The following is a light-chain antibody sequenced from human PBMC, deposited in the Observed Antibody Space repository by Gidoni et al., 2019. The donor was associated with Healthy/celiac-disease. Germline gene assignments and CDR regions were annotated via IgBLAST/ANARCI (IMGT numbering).Light chain of an antibody. CDR1: SSNIGSNT. Sequence: SVLTQPPSASGTPGPGVTISCSGSSSNIGSNTVNWYQQLPGTAPKLLIYSNNQRPSGVPDRFSGSKSGTSASLAISGLQSEDEADYYCAAWDDSLNGPVFGGGTKLTVL. V-gene: IGLV1-44*01. J-gene: IGLJ3*02. CDR3: AAWDDSLNGPV. CDR2: SNN.